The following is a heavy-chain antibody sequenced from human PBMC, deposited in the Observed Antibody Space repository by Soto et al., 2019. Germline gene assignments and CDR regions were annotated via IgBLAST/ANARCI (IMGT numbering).Heavy chain of an antibody. CDR1: GGTFSSYA. CDR3: ARDRLPTMIVVVTPPDAFDI. V-gene: IGHV1-69*13. Sequence: SVKVSCKASGGTFSSYAISWVRQAPGQGLEWMGGIIPIFGTANYAQKFQGRVTITVDESTSTAYMELSSLRSEDTAVYYCARDRLPTMIVVVTPPDAFDIWGQGTMVTVSS. J-gene: IGHJ3*02. D-gene: IGHD3-22*01. CDR2: IIPIFGTA.